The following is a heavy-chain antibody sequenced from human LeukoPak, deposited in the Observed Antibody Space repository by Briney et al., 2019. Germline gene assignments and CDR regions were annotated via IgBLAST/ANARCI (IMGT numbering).Heavy chain of an antibody. J-gene: IGHJ4*02. CDR2: IIPYFGTS. CDR1: GVTFSRLV. CDR3: TRDGGDYGASGSYPDY. Sequence: ASVKVSCKASGVTFSRLVVSWVRQAPGQGLEWMGQIIPYFGTSNYAQNFQGRVTLTADEATNTAYMELNRLRSDDTAVYYCTRDGGDYGASGSYPDYWGQGTLVTVSS. D-gene: IGHD3-10*01. V-gene: IGHV1-69*13.